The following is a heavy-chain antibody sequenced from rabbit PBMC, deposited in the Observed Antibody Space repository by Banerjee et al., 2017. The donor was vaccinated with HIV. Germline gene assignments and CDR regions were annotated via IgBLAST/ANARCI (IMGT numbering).Heavy chain of an antibody. Sequence: QEQLEESGGDLVKPEGSLTLTCTASGYVMCWVRQAPGKGLEWIACINTISGDTVYATWAKGRFTISKASWTTVTLQMTSLTAADTASYFCARDLAGVIGWNFNLWGPGTLVTVS. V-gene: IGHV1S45*01. D-gene: IGHD4-1*01. CDR2: INTISGDT. J-gene: IGHJ4*01. CDR3: ARDLAGVIGWNFNL. CDR1: GYV.